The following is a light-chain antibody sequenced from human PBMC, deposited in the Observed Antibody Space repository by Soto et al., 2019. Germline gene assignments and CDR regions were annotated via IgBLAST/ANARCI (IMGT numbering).Light chain of an antibody. CDR3: QQYANWPSVI. Sequence: EIVLTQSPATLSLSPGERATLSCRASQSVSSYLAWYQQKPGQAPRLLIYDASNRATGIPARFSGSGSGAEFTLTINSRQSEDCAGDVYQQYANWPSVIFGGGTKVDIK. J-gene: IGKJ4*01. CDR1: QSVSSY. CDR2: DAS. V-gene: IGKV3-11*01.